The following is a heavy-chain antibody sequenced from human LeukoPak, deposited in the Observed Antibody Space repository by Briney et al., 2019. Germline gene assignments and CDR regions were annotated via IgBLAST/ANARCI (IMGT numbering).Heavy chain of an antibody. D-gene: IGHD3-10*01. Sequence: GGSLRLSCAASGFTFSSYAMSWVRQAPGKGLEWVSAIRGSGTSTFYADSVKGRFTICRDNSENTLYLQMNSLSAEDTAEYYCARNGGSGTYYLYYYGMEVWGQGTTVTVSS. CDR2: IRGSGTST. CDR3: ARNGGSGTYYLYYYGMEV. J-gene: IGHJ6*02. CDR1: GFTFSSYA. V-gene: IGHV3-23*01.